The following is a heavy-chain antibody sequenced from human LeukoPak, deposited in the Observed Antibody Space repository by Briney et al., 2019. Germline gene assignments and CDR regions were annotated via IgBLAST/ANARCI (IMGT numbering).Heavy chain of an antibody. V-gene: IGHV3-74*01. Sequence: PGGSLRLSCAASGFTLTTYWMHWVRQAPGKGLVWVSRINPDGSYTSYADSVKGRFTISRDNAKNTLYLQMNSLRAEDTAVYYCARGATGSLYSGSYDFDYWGQGTLVTVSS. CDR1: GFTLTTYW. CDR3: ARGATGSLYSGSYDFDY. D-gene: IGHD1-26*01. CDR2: INPDGSYT. J-gene: IGHJ4*02.